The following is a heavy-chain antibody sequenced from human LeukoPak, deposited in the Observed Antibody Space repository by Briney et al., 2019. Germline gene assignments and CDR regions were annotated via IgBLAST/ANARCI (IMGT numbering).Heavy chain of an antibody. CDR1: GFTFSSYW. CDR2: ISSSGSTI. Sequence: PGGSLRLSCAASGFTFSSYWMSWVRQAPGKGLEWVSYISSSGSTIYYADSVKGRFTISRDNAKNSLYLQMNSLRAEDTAVYYCARDLQYSSGWYRDWGQGTLVTVSS. D-gene: IGHD6-19*01. V-gene: IGHV3-48*04. J-gene: IGHJ4*02. CDR3: ARDLQYSSGWYRD.